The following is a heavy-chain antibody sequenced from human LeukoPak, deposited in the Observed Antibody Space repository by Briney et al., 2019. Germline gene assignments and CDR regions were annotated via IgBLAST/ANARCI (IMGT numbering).Heavy chain of an antibody. V-gene: IGHV3-11*01. Sequence: GGSLRLSCAASGFTFSNAWMSWVRQAPGKGLEWVSYISSSGSTIYYADSVKGRFTISRDNSKNTLYPQMNSLRAEDTALYFCAQWSRYFDYWGQGTLVTVSS. D-gene: IGHD1-26*01. J-gene: IGHJ4*02. CDR2: ISSSGSTI. CDR3: AQWSRYFDY. CDR1: GFTFSNAW.